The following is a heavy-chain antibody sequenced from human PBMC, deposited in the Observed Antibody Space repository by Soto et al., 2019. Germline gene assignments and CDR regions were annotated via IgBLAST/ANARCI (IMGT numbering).Heavy chain of an antibody. CDR3: AKGQDHDWGYYYYGMDV. V-gene: IGHV3-23*01. D-gene: IGHD3-16*01. CDR1: GFTFSSYA. Sequence: GGSLRLSCAASGFTFSSYAMSWVRQAPGKGLEWVSAISGSGGSTYYADSVKGRSTISRDNSKNTLYLQMNSLRAEDTAVYYCAKGQDHDWGYYYYGMDVWGQGTTVTVSS. CDR2: ISGSGGST. J-gene: IGHJ6*02.